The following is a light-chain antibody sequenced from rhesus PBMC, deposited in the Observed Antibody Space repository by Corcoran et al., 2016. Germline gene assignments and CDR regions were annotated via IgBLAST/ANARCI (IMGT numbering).Light chain of an antibody. V-gene: IGKV1-74*01. CDR1: ENVNNY. Sequence: DIQMTQSPSSLSASVGDRVTITCRASENVNNYLHWYQQKPGKAPKLLIYKASTLQCGVPSRFSGRGSWTDFTPTISSLQPEDFATYYCQHSYGTPFSFGPGTKLDSK. J-gene: IGKJ3*01. CDR2: KAS. CDR3: QHSYGTPFS.